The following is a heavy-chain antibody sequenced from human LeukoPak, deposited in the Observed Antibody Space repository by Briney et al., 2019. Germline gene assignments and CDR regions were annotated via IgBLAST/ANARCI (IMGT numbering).Heavy chain of an antibody. CDR2: SYYGGYT. J-gene: IGHJ4*02. V-gene: IGHV4-59*08. CDR1: GGSTSSYY. CDR3: ARATYCGGDCYRVFDY. D-gene: IGHD2-21*02. Sequence: PSETLSLTCTVSGGSTSSYYWSWIRQPPGKGLEWIGYSYYGGYTNYNPSLKSRVSISVDTSKNQISLKLSSVTAADTAVYFCARATYCGGDCYRVFDYWGQGTLVTVSS.